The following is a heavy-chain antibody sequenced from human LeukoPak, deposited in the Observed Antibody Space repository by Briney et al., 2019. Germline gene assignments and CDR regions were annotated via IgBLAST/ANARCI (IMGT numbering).Heavy chain of an antibody. Sequence: GGSLRLSCAASGFTFSSYAMSWVRQAPGKGLEWVSAISGSGGSTYYADSVKGRFTISRDNSKNTLYLQMNSLGVEDTAAYYCAKDRGDGSNRDGFFDYWGQGTLVTVSS. D-gene: IGHD5-24*01. CDR3: AKDRGDGSNRDGFFDY. J-gene: IGHJ4*02. V-gene: IGHV3-23*01. CDR2: ISGSGGST. CDR1: GFTFSSYA.